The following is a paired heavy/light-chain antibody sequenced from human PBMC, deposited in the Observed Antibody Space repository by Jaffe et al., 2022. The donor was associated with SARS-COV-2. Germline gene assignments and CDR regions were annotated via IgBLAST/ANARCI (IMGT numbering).Heavy chain of an antibody. CDR2: IYYSGST. CDR3: ARDDSSSGSSIDY. J-gene: IGHJ4*02. CDR1: GGSISSGDYY. D-gene: IGHD1-26*01. Sequence: QVQLQESGPGLVKPSQTLSLTCTVSGGSISSGDYYWSWIRQPPGKGLEWIGYIYYSGSTYYNPSLKSRVTISVDTSKNQFSLKLSSVTAADTAVYYCARDDSSSGSSIDYWGQGTLVTVSS. V-gene: IGHV4-30-4*01.
Light chain of an antibody. CDR1: SSDVGGYNY. J-gene: IGLJ2*01. CDR2: EVS. CDR3: SSYTSSNHVV. V-gene: IGLV2-14*01. Sequence: QSALTQPASVSGSPGQSITISCTGTSSDVGGYNYVSWYQQHPGKAPKLMIYEVSNRPSGVPDRFSGSKSGNTASLTISGLQAEDEADYYCSSYTSSNHVVFGGGTKLTVL.